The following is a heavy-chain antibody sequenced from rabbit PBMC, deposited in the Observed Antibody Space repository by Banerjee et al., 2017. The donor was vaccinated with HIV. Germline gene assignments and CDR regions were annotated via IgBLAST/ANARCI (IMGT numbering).Heavy chain of an antibody. Sequence: QLKESGGGLVQPGGSLKLSCKASGFTLNNYYMNWVRQAPGKGLEWIGYIDPVFGSTYYANWVNGRFTISSHNAQNTLYLQLNSLTAADTATYFCARDGAGSSYFNLWGPGTLVTVS. CDR1: GFTLNNYY. J-gene: IGHJ4*01. D-gene: IGHD8-1*01. CDR2: IDPVFGST. V-gene: IGHV1S7*01. CDR3: ARDGAGSSYFNL.